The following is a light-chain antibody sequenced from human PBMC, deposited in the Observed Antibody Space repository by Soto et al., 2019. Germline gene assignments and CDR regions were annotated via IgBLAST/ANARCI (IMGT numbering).Light chain of an antibody. Sequence: QSALTQPASVSGSPGQLITISCTGTSSDVGAYNYVAWYQQHPGKAPQLIIYDVNNRPSGVSHRFSGSKSGDTASLTISGLQAEDEADYYCTSFTNIITYVFGTGTKLTVL. CDR3: TSFTNIITYV. J-gene: IGLJ1*01. CDR1: SSDVGAYNY. V-gene: IGLV2-14*01. CDR2: DVN.